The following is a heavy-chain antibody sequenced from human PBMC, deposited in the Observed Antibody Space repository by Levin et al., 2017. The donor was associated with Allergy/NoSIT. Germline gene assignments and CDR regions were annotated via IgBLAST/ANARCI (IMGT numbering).Heavy chain of an antibody. Sequence: GGSLRLSCAASGFTFSSYGMHWVRQAPGKGLEWVAVISYDGSNKYYADSVKGRFTISRDNSKNTLYLQMNSLRAEDTAVYYCAKDLSGSGWYDGSDYWGQGTLVTVSS. CDR1: GFTFSSYG. J-gene: IGHJ4*02. CDR3: AKDLSGSGWYDGSDY. D-gene: IGHD6-19*01. CDR2: ISYDGSNK. V-gene: IGHV3-30*18.